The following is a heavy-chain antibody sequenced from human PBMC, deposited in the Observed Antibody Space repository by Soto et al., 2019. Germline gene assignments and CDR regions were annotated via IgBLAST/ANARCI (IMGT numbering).Heavy chain of an antibody. J-gene: IGHJ4*02. CDR3: ARGPSYDFWRGYGHFDY. V-gene: IGHV4-31*03. CDR1: GGSISSGGYY. Sequence: SETLSLTCTVSGGSISSGGYYWSWIRQHPGKGLEWIGYIYYSGSTYYNPSLKSRVTISVDTSKNQFSLKLSSVTAADTAVYYCARGPSYDFWRGYGHFDYWGQGTLVTVSS. D-gene: IGHD3-3*01. CDR2: IYYSGST.